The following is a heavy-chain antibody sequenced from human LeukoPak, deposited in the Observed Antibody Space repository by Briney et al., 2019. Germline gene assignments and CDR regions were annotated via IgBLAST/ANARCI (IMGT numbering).Heavy chain of an antibody. CDR3: AVTATPGHYFDY. CDR1: GGYISTNSYY. Sequence: SETLSLTCTVSGGYISTNSYYWGWVRQPPGKGLEWIGSMYYSGTTYYSASLKSRVTISVDTSKNQFSLKLSSLTAADTAVYYCAVTATPGHYFDYWGQGSLVTVSS. J-gene: IGHJ4*02. V-gene: IGHV4-39*01. D-gene: IGHD2-15*01. CDR2: MYYSGTT.